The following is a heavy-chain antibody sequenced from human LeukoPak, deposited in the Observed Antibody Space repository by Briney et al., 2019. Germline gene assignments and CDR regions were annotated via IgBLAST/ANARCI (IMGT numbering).Heavy chain of an antibody. CDR3: ARAYSASVAAADIDWYFDL. Sequence: SETLSLTCTVSGGPISSGGYYWSWIRQHPGKGLEWIGYIYYSGSTYYNPSLKSRVTISVDTSKNQFSLKLSSVTAADTAVYYCARAYSASVAAADIDWYFDLWGRGTLVTVSS. CDR1: GGPISSGGYY. CDR2: IYYSGST. J-gene: IGHJ2*01. D-gene: IGHD6-13*01. V-gene: IGHV4-31*03.